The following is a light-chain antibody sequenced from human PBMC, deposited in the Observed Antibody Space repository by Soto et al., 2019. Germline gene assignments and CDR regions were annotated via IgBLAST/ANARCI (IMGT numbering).Light chain of an antibody. CDR3: AVWDDSLNGPV. V-gene: IGLV2-14*01. CDR2: EVS. CDR1: SSDVGGYNY. J-gene: IGLJ2*01. Sequence: QSALTQPASVSGSPGQSITISCTGTSSDVGGYNYVSWYQQHPGKAPKLMIYEVSNRPSGVSHRFSGSRSGNTASLTISGLQAEDEADYYCAVWDDSLNGPVFGGGTKLTVL.